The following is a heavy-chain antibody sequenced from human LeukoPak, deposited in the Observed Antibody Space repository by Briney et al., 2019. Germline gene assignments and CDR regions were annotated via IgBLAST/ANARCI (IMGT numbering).Heavy chain of an antibody. CDR3: ARCEGFYDYFSGNPTYYFYMDV. J-gene: IGHJ6*03. V-gene: IGHV3-7*01. Sequence: GGSLRLSCAASGFTFSTYWMCWVRQAPGEGLEWVANIKEEGRETNYVESVKGRFFISRDNAKNSQRLQMKSLRVEDAAVYYCARCEGFYDYFSGNPTYYFYMDVWGKVTTVTASS. CDR2: IKEEGRET. CDR1: GFTFSTYW. D-gene: IGHD3-16*01.